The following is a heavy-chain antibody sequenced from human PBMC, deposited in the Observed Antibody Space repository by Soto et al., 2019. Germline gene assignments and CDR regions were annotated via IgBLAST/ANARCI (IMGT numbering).Heavy chain of an antibody. CDR2: INHSGST. D-gene: IGHD3-10*01. CDR1: GGSFSGYY. J-gene: IGHJ5*02. Sequence: SETLSLTCAVYGGSFSGYYWSWIRQPPGKGLEWIGEINHSGSTNYNPSLKSRVTISVDTSKNQFSLKLSSVTAADTAVYYCARASYRGVFDPWGQGTLVTVSS. V-gene: IGHV4-34*01. CDR3: ARASYRGVFDP.